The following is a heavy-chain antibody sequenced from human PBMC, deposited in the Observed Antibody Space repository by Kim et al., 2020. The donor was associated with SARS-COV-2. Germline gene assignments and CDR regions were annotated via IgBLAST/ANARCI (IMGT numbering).Heavy chain of an antibody. J-gene: IGHJ4*02. CDR2: ISYDGSNK. Sequence: GGSLRLSCAASGFTFSSYGMHCVRQAPGKGLEWVAVISYDGSNKYYADSVKGRFTISRDNSKNTLYLQMNSLRAEDTAVYYCAKEPSGYCSGGSCYQVDYWGQGTLVTVSS. D-gene: IGHD2-15*01. CDR3: AKEPSGYCSGGSCYQVDY. V-gene: IGHV3-30*18. CDR1: GFTFSSYG.